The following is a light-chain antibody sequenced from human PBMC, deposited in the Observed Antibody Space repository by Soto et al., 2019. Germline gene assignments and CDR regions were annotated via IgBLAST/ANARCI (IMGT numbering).Light chain of an antibody. V-gene: IGKV1-12*01. Sequence: DIQMTQSPSSVSASVGDSVTITCRASQGVSDWVAWYQQKPGEAPKLLIYGSSSLLSGVPSRFSGTRSGTDFTLTISSLQPEDFAVYYCQHYNYWPYTFGQGTKVDIK. CDR2: GSS. J-gene: IGKJ2*01. CDR1: QGVSDW. CDR3: QHYNYWPYT.